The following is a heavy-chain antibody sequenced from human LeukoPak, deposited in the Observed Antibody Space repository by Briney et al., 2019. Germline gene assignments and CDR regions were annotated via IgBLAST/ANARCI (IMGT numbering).Heavy chain of an antibody. J-gene: IGHJ4*02. Sequence: PGGSLSLSCAVSGFPFSVYEINWVRQAPGKGLEWVSNIGSSGTTRYYADSVKGRFSISRDNAENSLYLQMSSLRVEDTGIYYCALLAVASDFDYWGQGALVTVSS. D-gene: IGHD6-19*01. CDR1: GFPFSVYE. CDR3: ALLAVASDFDY. CDR2: IGSSGTTR. V-gene: IGHV3-48*03.